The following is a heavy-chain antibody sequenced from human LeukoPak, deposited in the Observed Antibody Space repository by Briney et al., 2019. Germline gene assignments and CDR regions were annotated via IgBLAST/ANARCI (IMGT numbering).Heavy chain of an antibody. D-gene: IGHD1-26*01. J-gene: IGHJ4*02. Sequence: GASVKVSCKASGGTFSSYAISGVRQAPGQGLEWMGGIIPMFGTANYAQKFQGRVTITTDESTSTAYMELSSLGSEDTAMYYCARVFARGGEISGSYYYYWGQGTLVTVSS. CDR2: IIPMFGTA. CDR3: ARVFARGGEISGSYYYY. V-gene: IGHV1-69*05. CDR1: GGTFSSYA.